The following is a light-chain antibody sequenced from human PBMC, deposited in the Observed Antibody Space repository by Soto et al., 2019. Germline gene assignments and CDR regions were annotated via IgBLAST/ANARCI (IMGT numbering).Light chain of an antibody. V-gene: IGKV3D-15*01. CDR2: GAS. J-gene: IGKJ4*01. CDR3: QQCDNWPLT. CDR1: QSVTTT. Sequence: IVMTQSPATLSVSPGERATLSCWASQSVTTTLAWYQQKPGQAPRLLIYGASTRATGIPARFSGSGSGTEFTLTIGSLQSEDFAVYYCQQCDNWPLTFGGGTKVEMK.